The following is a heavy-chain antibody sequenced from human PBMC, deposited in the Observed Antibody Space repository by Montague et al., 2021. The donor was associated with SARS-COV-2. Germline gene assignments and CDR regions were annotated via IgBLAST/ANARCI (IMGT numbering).Heavy chain of an antibody. CDR1: GFTFSSFW. V-gene: IGHV3-7*01. J-gene: IGHJ6*02. D-gene: IGHD3-3*01. CDR2: INQDGSER. Sequence: SLRLSCAASGFTFSSFWMNWVRQAPGKGLEWVADINQDGSERYYVDSVKGRFTISRDSAKNSLYLQMSGLRAEDTAIYYCVRDGSRNGYYPYYYYYGMDVWGQGTTVTVSS. CDR3: VRDGSRNGYYPYYYYYGMDV.